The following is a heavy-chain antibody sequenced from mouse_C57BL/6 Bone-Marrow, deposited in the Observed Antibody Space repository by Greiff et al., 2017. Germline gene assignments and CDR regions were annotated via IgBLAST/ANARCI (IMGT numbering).Heavy chain of an antibody. Sequence: EVMLVESGGGLVQPGGSLSLSCAASGFTFTDYYMSWVRQPPGKALEWLGFIRNKANGYTTEYSASVKGRFTISRDNSQSILYLQMNALRAEDSATYYCARGYYYGFYAMDYWGQGTSVTVSS. CDR3: ARGYYYGFYAMDY. CDR2: IRNKANGYTT. J-gene: IGHJ4*01. CDR1: GFTFTDYY. D-gene: IGHD1-1*01. V-gene: IGHV7-3*01.